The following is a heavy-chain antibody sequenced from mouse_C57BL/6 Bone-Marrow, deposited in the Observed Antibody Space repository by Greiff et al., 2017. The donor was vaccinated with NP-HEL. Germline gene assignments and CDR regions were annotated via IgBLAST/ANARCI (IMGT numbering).Heavy chain of an antibody. D-gene: IGHD2-5*01. CDR3: ARQGTYSKSPRFAY. J-gene: IGHJ3*01. V-gene: IGHV1-81*01. CDR2: IYPRSGNT. CDR1: GYTFTSYG. Sequence: VQLQESGAELARPGASVKLSCKASGYTFTSYGISWVKQRTGQGLEWIGEIYPRSGNTYYNEKFKGKATLTADKSSSTAYMELRSLTSEDSAVYFCARQGTYSKSPRFAYWGQGTLVTVSA.